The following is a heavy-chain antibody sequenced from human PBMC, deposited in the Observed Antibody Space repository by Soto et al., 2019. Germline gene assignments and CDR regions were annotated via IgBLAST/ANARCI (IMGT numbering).Heavy chain of an antibody. D-gene: IGHD3-22*01. V-gene: IGHV1-3*01. CDR2: INAGNGNT. CDR3: ARTSGYYFYDY. J-gene: IGHJ4*02. CDR1: GYTFTRNA. Sequence: ATVKVSCKASGYTFTRNAIHWVRQAPGQRLEWIGWINAGNGNTKYSQKFQGRVTITRDTSASTAYMELSSLRSEDTAVYYCARTSGYYFYDYWGQGTLVTVSS.